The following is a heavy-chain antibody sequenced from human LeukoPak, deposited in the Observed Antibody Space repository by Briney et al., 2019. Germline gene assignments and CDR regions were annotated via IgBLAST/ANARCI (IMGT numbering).Heavy chain of an antibody. Sequence: GGSLRLSCAAAGFTFSTYSMNWVRQAPGKGLEWVSSISSSSSYIYYADSVKGRFTISRDNAKNSLYLQMNSLRAEDTAVYYCVRDPKYCSSTSCNYYMDVWGKGTTVTVSS. D-gene: IGHD2-2*01. CDR1: GFTFSTYS. V-gene: IGHV3-21*01. J-gene: IGHJ6*03. CDR3: VRDPKYCSSTSCNYYMDV. CDR2: ISSSSSYI.